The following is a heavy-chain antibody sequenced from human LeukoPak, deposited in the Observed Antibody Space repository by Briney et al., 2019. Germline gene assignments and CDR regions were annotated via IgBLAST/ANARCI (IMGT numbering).Heavy chain of an antibody. Sequence: GGSLRLSCAASGFTLSSYAMSWVRQAPGKGLEWVANIKQDGSEKYYVDSVKGRFTISRDNAKNSLYLQMNSLRAEDTAVYYCAKGVRSTSPRSYYYYYMDVWGKGTTVTISS. CDR2: IKQDGSEK. D-gene: IGHD2-2*01. J-gene: IGHJ6*03. V-gene: IGHV3-7*01. CDR3: AKGVRSTSPRSYYYYYMDV. CDR1: GFTLSSYA.